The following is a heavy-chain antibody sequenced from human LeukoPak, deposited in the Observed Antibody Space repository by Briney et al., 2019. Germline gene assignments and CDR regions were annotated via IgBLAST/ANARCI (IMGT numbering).Heavy chain of an antibody. CDR2: IYTSGST. V-gene: IGHV4-4*09. CDR1: GGSISSYY. D-gene: IGHD2-8*01. J-gene: IGHJ6*03. CDR3: ARLGVRPSHYYYYMDV. Sequence: NPSETLSLTCTVSGGSISSYYWSWIRQPPGKGLEWIGYIYTSGSTNYNPSLKSRVTISVDTSKNQFSLKLSSVTAADTAVYYCARLGVRPSHYYYYMDVWGKGTTVTVSS.